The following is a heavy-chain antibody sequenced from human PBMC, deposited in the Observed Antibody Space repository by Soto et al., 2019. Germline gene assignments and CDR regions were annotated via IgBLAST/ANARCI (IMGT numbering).Heavy chain of an antibody. Sequence: QVQLVESGGGVVQPGRSLRLSCAASGFTFSSYGMHWVRQAPGKGLEWVAVIWYDGSNKYYADSVKGRLTTSRDNSKNPLYPQMNSLRAEDTAVYYCARDGYCSGGSCYSVPVFDYWGQGTLVTVSS. D-gene: IGHD2-15*01. CDR3: ARDGYCSGGSCYSVPVFDY. J-gene: IGHJ4*02. V-gene: IGHV3-33*01. CDR1: GFTFSSYG. CDR2: IWYDGSNK.